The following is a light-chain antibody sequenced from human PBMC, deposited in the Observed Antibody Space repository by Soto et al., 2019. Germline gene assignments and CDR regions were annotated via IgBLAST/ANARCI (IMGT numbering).Light chain of an antibody. CDR3: QQYTTWPPLT. CDR1: QSVHGD. J-gene: IGKJ4*01. Sequence: EIVMTQSPATLSVSPGEGATLSCRASQSVHGDLAWYQHKPGQAPRLLIYDASTRATGIPARFSGRGYGTEFTLTISSLQPEDFAVYYCQQYTTWPPLTFGGGTKVEI. V-gene: IGKV3-15*01. CDR2: DAS.